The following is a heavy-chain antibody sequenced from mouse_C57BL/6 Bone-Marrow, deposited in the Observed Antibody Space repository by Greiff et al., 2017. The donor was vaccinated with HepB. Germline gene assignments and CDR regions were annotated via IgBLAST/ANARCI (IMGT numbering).Heavy chain of an antibody. J-gene: IGHJ4*01. CDR3: ARRYHYAMDY. V-gene: IGHV1-81*01. CDR2: IYPRSGNT. Sequence: SGAELARPGASVKLSCKASGYTFTSYGISWVKQRTGQGLEWIGEIYPRSGNTYYNEKFKGKATLTADKSSSTAYMELRSLTSEDSAVYFCARRYHYAMDYWGQGTSVTVSS. D-gene: IGHD1-1*01. CDR1: GYTFTSYG.